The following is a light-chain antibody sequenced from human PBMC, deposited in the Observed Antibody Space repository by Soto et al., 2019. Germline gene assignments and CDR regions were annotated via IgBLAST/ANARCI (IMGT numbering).Light chain of an antibody. J-gene: IGKJ2*01. Sequence: EILLTQSPGTLSLSPGERATLSCRASQSVRNSFLAWYQQKHGQAPRLLIYGASGRATGIPARLSGSGAGTEVTITISRLEPEDFAVYYCQQYGSSPYTFGQGTKLEI. CDR1: QSVRNSF. CDR3: QQYGSSPYT. V-gene: IGKV3-20*01. CDR2: GAS.